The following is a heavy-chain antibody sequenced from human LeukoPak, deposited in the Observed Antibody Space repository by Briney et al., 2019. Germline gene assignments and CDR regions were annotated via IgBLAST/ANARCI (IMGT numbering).Heavy chain of an antibody. CDR3: ARHITVTYDAFDL. V-gene: IGHV4-59*08. CDR1: GGSITGYY. D-gene: IGHD6-19*01. Sequence: SETLSLTCTVSGGSITGYYWSWIRQPPGKGPEWIGYVFYSGGTLYNPSVNSRVSISVDTSKTQFSLKLTSVTAADTAVYYCARHITVTYDAFDLWGRGTMVTVSS. CDR2: VFYSGGT. J-gene: IGHJ3*01.